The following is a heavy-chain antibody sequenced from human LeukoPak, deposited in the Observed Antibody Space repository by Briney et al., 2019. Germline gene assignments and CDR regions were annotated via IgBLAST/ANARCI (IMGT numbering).Heavy chain of an antibody. D-gene: IGHD2-2*01. CDR3: ARGVVPAAIPLAFDI. CDR1: GFTFSSYA. J-gene: IGHJ3*02. CDR2: ISSNGGST. Sequence: GGSLRLSCAASGFTFSSYAMHWVRQAPGKGLEYVSAISSNGGSTYYANSVKGRFTISRDNSKNTLYLQMGSLRAEDMAVYYCARGVVPAAIPLAFDIWGQGTMVTVSS. V-gene: IGHV3-64*01.